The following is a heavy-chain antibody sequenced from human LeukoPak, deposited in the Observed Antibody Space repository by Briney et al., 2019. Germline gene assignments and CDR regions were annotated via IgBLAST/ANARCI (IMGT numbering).Heavy chain of an antibody. Sequence: GGSLRLSCAASGFTFSSYAMSWVRQAPGKGLEWGSAISGSGGSTYYADSVKGRFTISRDNSKNTLYLQMNSLRAEDTAVYYCVTPKTIVVVINDDFDYWGQGTLVTVSS. CDR1: GFTFSSYA. V-gene: IGHV3-23*01. D-gene: IGHD3-22*01. J-gene: IGHJ4*02. CDR2: ISGSGGST. CDR3: VTPKTIVVVINDDFDY.